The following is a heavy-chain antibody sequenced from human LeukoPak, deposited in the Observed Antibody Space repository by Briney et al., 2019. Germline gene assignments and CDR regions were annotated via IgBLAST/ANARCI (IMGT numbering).Heavy chain of an antibody. CDR1: GGSMSTSDYY. CDR3: ARDVMAYYSGRNYPTYFDY. CDR2: IYYSGNT. Sequence: KPSETLSLTCTASGGSMSTSDYYWGWIRQSPGKGLEWIGSIYYSGNTYYNPSLKSRVTISLDTSKNQLSLKLISLTAADTAVYYCARDVMAYYSGRNYPTYFDYWGQGTLVTVSS. J-gene: IGHJ4*02. D-gene: IGHD3-10*01. V-gene: IGHV4-39*07.